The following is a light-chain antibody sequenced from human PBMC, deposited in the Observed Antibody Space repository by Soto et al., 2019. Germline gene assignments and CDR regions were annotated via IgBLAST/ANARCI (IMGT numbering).Light chain of an antibody. CDR1: ESGTSSS. V-gene: IGKV3-20*01. J-gene: IGKJ2*01. CDR3: QHYDGSPPRYT. CDR2: DAS. Sequence: EIVLTQSPATLSLSPGERATLSCRASESGTSSSLAWYQQKPGQAPRLVISDASSRAAGVPDRFSGSGSGTDFTLAISRLEPEDFAVYYCQHYDGSPPRYTFGQGTKLEIK.